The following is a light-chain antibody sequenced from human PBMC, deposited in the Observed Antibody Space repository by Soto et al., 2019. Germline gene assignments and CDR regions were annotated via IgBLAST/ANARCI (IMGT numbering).Light chain of an antibody. V-gene: IGLV2-23*01. CDR2: EGT. CDR3: CSYAGSNTYV. J-gene: IGLJ3*02. CDR1: SSDVGNYNL. Sequence: QSALPQPASVSGSPGQSITISCTGTSSDVGNYNLVSWYQQYPDKAPKIIISEGTKRPSGVSDRFSGSKSGNTASLTISGLQAEDEADYYCCSYAGSNTYVFGGGTKLTVL.